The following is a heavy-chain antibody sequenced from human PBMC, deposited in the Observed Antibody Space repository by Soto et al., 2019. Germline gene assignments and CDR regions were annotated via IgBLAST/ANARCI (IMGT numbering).Heavy chain of an antibody. CDR2: VSYDGTNK. CDR3: AKDLGRFTIFGVANFGMDV. V-gene: IGHV3-30*18. CDR1: GFSFSGHV. D-gene: IGHD3-3*01. Sequence: PGGSLRRSCVASGFSFSGHVIHWVRQAPNKGLEWVAVVSYDGTNKYYTDSVKGRFIISRDNSKNVLYLEMSSLRVEDSAIYYCAKDLGRFTIFGVANFGMDVWGQGATVTVSS. J-gene: IGHJ6*02.